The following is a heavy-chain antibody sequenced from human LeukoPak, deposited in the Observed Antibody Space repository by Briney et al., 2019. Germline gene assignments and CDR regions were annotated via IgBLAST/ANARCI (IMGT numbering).Heavy chain of an antibody. J-gene: IGHJ5*02. CDR3: AREKQRGYWGT. CDR1: GYTFTSYG. V-gene: IGHV1-18*01. D-gene: IGHD2-15*01. CDR2: ISTNNGDT. Sequence: ASVKVSCKASGYTFTSYGISWVRQAPGQGLEWMGWISTNNGDTNYAQKLQGRVTMTTDTSTSTAYMELSSLRSEDTAVYYCAREKQRGYWGTWGQGTLVTVSS.